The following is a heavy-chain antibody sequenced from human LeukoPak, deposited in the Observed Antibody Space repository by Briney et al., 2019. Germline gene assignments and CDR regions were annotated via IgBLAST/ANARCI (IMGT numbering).Heavy chain of an antibody. Sequence: GGSLRLSCAASGFTFSSYAMSWVRQAPGKGLEWVSAISGSGGSTYYADSVKGRFTISRDNSKNTLYLQMNSLRAEDTAVYYCAILIAVVPAAADAFDIWGQGTMVTVSS. D-gene: IGHD2-2*01. CDR1: GFTFSSYA. V-gene: IGHV3-23*01. J-gene: IGHJ3*02. CDR3: AILIAVVPAAADAFDI. CDR2: ISGSGGST.